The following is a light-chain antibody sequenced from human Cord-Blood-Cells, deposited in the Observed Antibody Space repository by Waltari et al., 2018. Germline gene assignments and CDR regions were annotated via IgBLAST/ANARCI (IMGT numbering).Light chain of an antibody. J-gene: IGKJ4*01. CDR1: KSISSY. CDR2: AAS. Sequence: DIQMTQSPSSLSASVGDRVTITCRTSKSISSYLNWYQQKPGKAPKLLIYAASSLQSGVSSRFSGSGSGTDFTLTISSLQPEDFATYYCQQSYSTRLTFGGGTKVEIK. V-gene: IGKV1-39*01. CDR3: QQSYSTRLT.